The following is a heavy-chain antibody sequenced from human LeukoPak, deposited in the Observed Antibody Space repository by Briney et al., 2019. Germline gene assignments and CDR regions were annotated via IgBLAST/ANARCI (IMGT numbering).Heavy chain of an antibody. CDR2: ISCDGSNK. CDR1: GFTFSSYG. J-gene: IGHJ4*02. D-gene: IGHD3-10*01. CDR3: AKDLTYYGSGSYYAGGFDY. Sequence: GGSLRLSCAASGFTFSSYGMHWVRQAPGKGLEWVAVISCDGSNKYYADSVKGRFTISRDNSKNTLYLQMNSLRAEDTAVYYCAKDLTYYGSGSYYAGGFDYWGQGTLVTVSS. V-gene: IGHV3-30*18.